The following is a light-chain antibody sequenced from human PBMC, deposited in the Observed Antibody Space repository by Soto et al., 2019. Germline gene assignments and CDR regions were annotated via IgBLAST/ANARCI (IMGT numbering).Light chain of an antibody. V-gene: IGLV1-44*01. J-gene: IGLJ2*01. Sequence: QSVLTQPPSASGTPGQRATISCSGSSSNIGTYSVNWYQQLPGAAPKLLIYTNNQRPSGVPDRFSGSKSGTSASLAISGLQSGDEANYYCAAWDDSLNGVVFGGGTQLTVL. CDR1: SSNIGTYS. CDR3: AAWDDSLNGVV. CDR2: TNN.